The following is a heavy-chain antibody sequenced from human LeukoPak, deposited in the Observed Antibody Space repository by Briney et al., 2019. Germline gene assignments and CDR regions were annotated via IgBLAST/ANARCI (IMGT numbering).Heavy chain of an antibody. CDR3: ARANPVYGDFDY. CDR2: IFPDGQT. Sequence: PGGSLGLSCTLSGLTVNDNYMSWVRQAPGKGLEWVSLIFPDGQTYYADFVQGRFSISRDMSRNTLFLDMSSLRAEDTAVFFCARANPVYGDFDYWGQGTLVTVSS. D-gene: IGHD4-17*01. V-gene: IGHV3-53*01. CDR1: GLTVNDNY. J-gene: IGHJ4*02.